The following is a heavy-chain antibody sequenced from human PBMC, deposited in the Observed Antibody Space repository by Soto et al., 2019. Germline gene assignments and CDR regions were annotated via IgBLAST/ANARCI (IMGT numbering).Heavy chain of an antibody. CDR1: GASFTNAW. CDR2: IKTRIDSATT. Sequence: EVQLVESGGGLVKPGESLRLSCEASGASFTNAWMNWVRHAPGKVLEWVGRIKTRIDSATTDYAAHVKGRFTISRDDSTNTLYLQMDSLKSADTAVYYCTTEDPSWLRGLEYWGQGHLVTGSS. CDR3: TTEDPSWLRGLEY. D-gene: IGHD5-12*01. V-gene: IGHV3-15*01. J-gene: IGHJ4*02.